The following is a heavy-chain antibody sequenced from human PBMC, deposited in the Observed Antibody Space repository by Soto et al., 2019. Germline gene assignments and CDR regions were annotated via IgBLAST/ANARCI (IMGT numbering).Heavy chain of an antibody. CDR1: GFTFSDYA. J-gene: IGHJ5*02. CDR2: ISDDGNT. V-gene: IGHV3-23*01. Sequence: EVQLLESGGGLVQPGGSLRLSCAASGFTFSDYAMNWVRQAPGKGLEWVAVISDDGNTYYTDSVKGRFTISRDNSKYTVDVQMNSLRADDTAVYYCAKASVAVTGAWWSDPWGQGTLVTVSS. CDR3: AKASVAVTGAWWSDP. D-gene: IGHD6-19*01.